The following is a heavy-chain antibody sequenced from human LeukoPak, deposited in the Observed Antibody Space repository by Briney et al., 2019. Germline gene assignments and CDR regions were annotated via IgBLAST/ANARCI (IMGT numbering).Heavy chain of an antibody. CDR1: GGSFSGYY. CDR2: INHSGST. V-gene: IGHV4-34*01. J-gene: IGHJ4*02. Sequence: KSSETLSLTCAVYGGSFSGYYWSWIRQPPGKGLEWIGEINHSGSTNYNPSLKSRVTISVDTSKSQFSLKLSSVTAADTAVYYCARGYDLFDYWGQGTLVTVSS. CDR3: ARGYDLFDY. D-gene: IGHD3-22*01.